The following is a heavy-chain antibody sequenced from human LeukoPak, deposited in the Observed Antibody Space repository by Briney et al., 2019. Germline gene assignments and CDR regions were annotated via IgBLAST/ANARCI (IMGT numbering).Heavy chain of an antibody. D-gene: IGHD2-2*02. CDR1: GYSFTSYW. CDR2: IYPGDSDT. Sequence: GESLKISCKGSGYSFTSYWIGWVRQMPGKGLEWMGIIYPGDSDTRYSPSFQGQVTISADKSITTAYLQWSSLKASDTAMYYCARYTTSPVDAFDIWGQGTMVTVSS. CDR3: ARYTTSPVDAFDI. V-gene: IGHV5-51*01. J-gene: IGHJ3*02.